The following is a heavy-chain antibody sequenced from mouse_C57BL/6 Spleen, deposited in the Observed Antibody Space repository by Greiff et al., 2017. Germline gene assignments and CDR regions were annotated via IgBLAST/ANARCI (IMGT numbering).Heavy chain of an antibody. CDR2: IWGVGST. CDR1: GFSLTSYG. D-gene: IGHD2-5*01. J-gene: IGHJ2*01. V-gene: IGHV2-6*01. CDR3: ARDSNFPVGD. Sequence: VMLVESGPGLVAPSQSLSITCTVSGFSLTSYGVDWVRQSPGKGLEWLGVIWGVGSTNYNSALNSRLSIRKDNSKSQVFLKMNSLQTDDTAMYCSARDSNFPVGDRGQGTTLTVAS.